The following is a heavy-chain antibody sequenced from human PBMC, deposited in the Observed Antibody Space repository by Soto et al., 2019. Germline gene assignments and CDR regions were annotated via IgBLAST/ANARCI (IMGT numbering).Heavy chain of an antibody. D-gene: IGHD3-10*01. CDR3: ARGITMVRGVISPYFDY. CDR2: ISSSSSYI. Sequence: EVQLVESGGGLVKPGGSLRLSCAASGFTFSSYSMNWVRQAPGKGLEWVSSISSSSSYIYYADSVKGRFTISRDNAKNXXYLQMNSLRAEDTAVYYCARGITMVRGVISPYFDYWGQGTLVTVSS. CDR1: GFTFSSYS. J-gene: IGHJ4*02. V-gene: IGHV3-21*01.